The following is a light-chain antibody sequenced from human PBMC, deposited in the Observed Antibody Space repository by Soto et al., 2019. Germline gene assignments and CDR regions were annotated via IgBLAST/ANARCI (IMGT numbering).Light chain of an antibody. CDR1: RNDIVTYNY. CDR2: DVS. V-gene: IGLV2-14*03. J-gene: IGLJ1*01. CDR3: MSYTTTSSFV. Sequence: QSALTQPASMSGSPGQSITISCTGNRNDIVTYNYLSWYQQHPGKAPRLVISDVSNRPSGVSNRFSGSKSGNTASLTITGLQSEDEADYYCMSYTTTSSFVFGSGTKVTVL.